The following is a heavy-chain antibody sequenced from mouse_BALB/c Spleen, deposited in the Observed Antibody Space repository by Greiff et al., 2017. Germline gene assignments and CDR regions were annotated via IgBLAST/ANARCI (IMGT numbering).Heavy chain of an antibody. CDR3: ARGVFDDYDRFAY. CDR2: INPSTGYT. CDR1: GYTFTSYW. Sequence: QVQLKESGAELAKPGASVKMSCKASGYTFTSYWMHWVKQRPGQGLEWIGYINPSTGYTEYNQKFKDKATLTADKSSSTAYMQLSSLTSEDSAVYYCARGVFDDYDRFAYWGQGTLVTVSA. V-gene: IGHV1-7*01. D-gene: IGHD2-4*01. J-gene: IGHJ3*01.